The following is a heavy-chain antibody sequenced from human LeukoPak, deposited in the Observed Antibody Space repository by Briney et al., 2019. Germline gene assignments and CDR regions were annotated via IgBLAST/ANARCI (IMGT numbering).Heavy chain of an antibody. V-gene: IGHV1-69*04. CDR1: GGTFSSYA. Sequence: WASVKVSCKASGGTFSSYAISWVRQAPGQGLEWVGRIIPILGIANYAQKFQGRVTITADESTSTAYMELSSLRSEDTAVYYCARNGWRSGSPLDPWGQGTLVTVSS. CDR3: ARNGWRSGSPLDP. D-gene: IGHD3-10*01. CDR2: IIPILGIA. J-gene: IGHJ5*02.